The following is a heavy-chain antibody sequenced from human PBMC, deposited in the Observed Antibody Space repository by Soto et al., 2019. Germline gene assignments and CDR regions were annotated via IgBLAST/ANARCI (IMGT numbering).Heavy chain of an antibody. V-gene: IGHV4-30-2*01. CDR3: ARGYYYDSIGYDTFFDY. Sequence: QLQLQESGSGLVKPSQTLSLTCAVSGGSISSGGYSWSWIRQPPGKGLEWIGYIYHSGSTYYNPSLKSRVTISVDRSTNQFSLKLSSVTAADTAVYYCARGYYYDSIGYDTFFDYWGKGTLVTVSS. D-gene: IGHD3-22*01. CDR2: IYHSGST. CDR1: GGSISSGGYS. J-gene: IGHJ4*02.